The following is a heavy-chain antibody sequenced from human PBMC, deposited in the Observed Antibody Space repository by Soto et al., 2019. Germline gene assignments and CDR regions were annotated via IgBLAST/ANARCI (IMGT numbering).Heavy chain of an antibody. D-gene: IGHD2-15*01. CDR2: INPSGGST. Sequence: ASVKVSCKASGYTFTSYGISWVRQAPGQGLEWMGIINPSGGSTSYAQKFQGRVTMTRDTSTSTVYMELSSLRSEDTAVYYCARAPGVVAATPGWFDPWGQGTLVTVSS. V-gene: IGHV1-46*03. J-gene: IGHJ5*02. CDR1: GYTFTSYG. CDR3: ARAPGVVAATPGWFDP.